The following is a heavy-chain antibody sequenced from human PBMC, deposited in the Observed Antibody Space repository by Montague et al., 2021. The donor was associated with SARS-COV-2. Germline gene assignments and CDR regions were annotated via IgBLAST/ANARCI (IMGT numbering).Heavy chain of an antibody. CDR2: IYTSGST. J-gene: IGHJ3*02. V-gene: IGHV4-61*02. D-gene: IGHD2-15*01. CDR1: GGSISSGSYY. Sequence: TLSLTCTVSGGSISSGSYYWSWIRQPAGKGLEWIGRIYTSGSTYYNPSLTSRVTMSLDTSKNQFSLKLSSVTAADMAVYYCARGDGVVVAAPYIWGQGTMVTVSS. CDR3: ARGDGVVVAAPYI.